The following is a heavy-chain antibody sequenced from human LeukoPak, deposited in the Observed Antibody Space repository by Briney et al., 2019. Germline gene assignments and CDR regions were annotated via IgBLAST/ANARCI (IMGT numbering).Heavy chain of an antibody. D-gene: IGHD6-6*01. V-gene: IGHV3-23*01. J-gene: IGHJ5*02. Sequence: GGSLRLSCAASGFTFSSYAMSWVRQAPGKGLDWVSAISGSGGSTHYADSVKGRFTISRDNSKNTLYLQMNSLRAEDTAVYYCAKDPGGVYSSSADRWGQGTLVTVSS. CDR2: ISGSGGST. CDR1: GFTFSSYA. CDR3: AKDPGGVYSSSADR.